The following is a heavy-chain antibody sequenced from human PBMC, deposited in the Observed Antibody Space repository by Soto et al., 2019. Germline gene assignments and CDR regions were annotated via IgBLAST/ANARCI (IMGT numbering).Heavy chain of an antibody. CDR2: VKSKTDGGTT. Sequence: PGGSLRLSCAASGFIFSNAWINWVRQAPGKGLEWVGRVKSKTDGGTTDFAAPVKGRFAISRDDSKNMMYLEMNSLKTEYTAIYYCTTDSYMTNIIVRFDYWGHGTLVTVSS. J-gene: IGHJ4*01. D-gene: IGHD4-17*01. CDR1: GFIFSNAW. CDR3: TTDSYMTNIIVRFDY. V-gene: IGHV3-15*07.